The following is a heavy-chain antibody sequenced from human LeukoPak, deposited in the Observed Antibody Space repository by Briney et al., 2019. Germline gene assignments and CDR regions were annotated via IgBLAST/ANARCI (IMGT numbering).Heavy chain of an antibody. D-gene: IGHD2-15*01. CDR1: GFTVSSNY. V-gene: IGHV3-53*01. CDR3: AREGCSGGSCYSFDY. J-gene: IGHJ4*02. CDR2: IYSGGST. Sequence: HPGGSLRLSCAASGFTVSSNYMSWVRQAPGKGLEWVSVIYSGGSTYYADSVKGRFTISRDNSKNTLYLQMNSLRAEDTAVYYCAREGCSGGSCYSFDYWGQGTLVTVSS.